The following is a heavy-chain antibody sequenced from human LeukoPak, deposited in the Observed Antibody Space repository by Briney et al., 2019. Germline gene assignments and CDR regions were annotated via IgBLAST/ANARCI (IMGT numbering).Heavy chain of an antibody. D-gene: IGHD6-25*01. CDR2: IYPGDSDT. J-gene: IGHJ6*02. CDR3: AKLGRDTSGYYYYGMDV. V-gene: IGHV5-51*01. CDR1: GYSFTSYW. Sequence: GESLKISCKGPGYSFTSYWIGWVRQMPGKGLEWMGIIYPGDSDTRYSPSFQGQVTISADKSISTAYLQWSSLKASDTAMYYCAKLGRDTSGYYYYGMDVWGQGTTVTVSS.